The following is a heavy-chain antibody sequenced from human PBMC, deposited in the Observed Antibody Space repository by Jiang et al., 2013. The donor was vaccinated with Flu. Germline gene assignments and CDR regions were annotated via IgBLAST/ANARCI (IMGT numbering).Heavy chain of an antibody. CDR3: ARDGVGHLAYCGGDCYSWD. CDR1: GGTFSSYA. CDR2: IIPILGIA. Sequence: SGAEVKKPGSSVKVSCKASGGTFSSYAISWVRQAPGQGLEWMGRIIPILGIANYAQKFQGRVTITADKSTSTAYMELSSLRSEDTAVYYCARDGVGHLAYCGGDCYSWDWGQGTLVTVSS. D-gene: IGHD2-21*02. J-gene: IGHJ4*02. V-gene: IGHV1-69*04.